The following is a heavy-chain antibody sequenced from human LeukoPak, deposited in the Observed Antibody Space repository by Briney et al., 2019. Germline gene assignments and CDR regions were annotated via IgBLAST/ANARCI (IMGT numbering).Heavy chain of an antibody. CDR1: GGSISSYY. CDR2: IYHSGST. D-gene: IGHD6-13*01. V-gene: IGHV4-59*12. Sequence: SETLSLTCTVSGGSISSYYWGWIRQPPAKGLEWLGFIYHSGSTYYNPSLKSRVTISVDRSKNQFSLKLSSVTAADTAVYYCARVIAAAGPFDYWGQGTLVTVSS. J-gene: IGHJ4*02. CDR3: ARVIAAAGPFDY.